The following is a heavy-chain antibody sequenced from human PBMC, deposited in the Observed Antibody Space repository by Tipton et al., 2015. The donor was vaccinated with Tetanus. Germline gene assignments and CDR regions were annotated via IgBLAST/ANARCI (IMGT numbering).Heavy chain of an antibody. D-gene: IGHD2-15*01. J-gene: IGHJ6*02. CDR2: IMEDGSEK. CDR3: AKNSADADYYYYGMDV. CDR1: GFTFSRYW. V-gene: IGHV3-7*01. Sequence: GSLRLSCAASGFTFSRYWMSWVRQAPGKGLEWVANIMEDGSEKYYVDSVKGRFTISRDNAKNSMYLQMSSLRADDTAVYYCAKNSADADYYYYGMDVWGQGTTVTVSS.